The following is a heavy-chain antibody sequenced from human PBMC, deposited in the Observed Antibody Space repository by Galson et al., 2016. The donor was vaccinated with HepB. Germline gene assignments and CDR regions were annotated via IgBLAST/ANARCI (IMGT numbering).Heavy chain of an antibody. J-gene: IGHJ4*02. D-gene: IGHD6-6*01. CDR1: GFTFGVYG. CDR3: AREELIAAPTIDY. CDR2: IWFDGSNK. Sequence: SLRLSCAASGFTFGVYGMHWVRQAPGKGLEWVAVIWFDGSNKYYADSVKGRFTISRDNSKNTLYLQMNSLRAEDTEVYYCAREELIAAPTIDYWGQGTLVTVSS. V-gene: IGHV3-33*01.